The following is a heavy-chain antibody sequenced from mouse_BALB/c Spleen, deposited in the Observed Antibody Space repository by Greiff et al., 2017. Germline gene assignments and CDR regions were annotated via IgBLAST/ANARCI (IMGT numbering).Heavy chain of an antibody. CDR1: GFTFSDYY. Sequence: EVKLVESGGGLVKPGGSLKLSCAASGFTFSDYYMYWVRQTPEKRLEWVATISDGGSYTYYPDSVKGRFTISRDNAKNNLYLQMSSLKSEDTAMYYCARDLGTTVVFDYWGQGTTLTVSS. CDR3: ARDLGTTVVFDY. J-gene: IGHJ2*01. CDR2: ISDGGSYT. D-gene: IGHD1-1*01. V-gene: IGHV5-4*02.